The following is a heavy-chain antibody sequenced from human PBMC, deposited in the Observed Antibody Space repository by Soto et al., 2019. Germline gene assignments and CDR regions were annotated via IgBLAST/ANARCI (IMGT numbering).Heavy chain of an antibody. Sequence: QVQLVQSGAEVKKPGSSVKVSCKASGGTFSSYAISWVRQAPGQGLEWMGGIIPIFGTANYAQKFQGRVTITADESTSTAYMELSSLRSEETAVYYCATPPEGWNADDYHGMDVWCQGTTVTVSS. J-gene: IGHJ6*02. CDR2: IIPIFGTA. D-gene: IGHD1-1*01. V-gene: IGHV1-69*12. CDR1: GGTFSSYA. CDR3: ATPPEGWNADDYHGMDV.